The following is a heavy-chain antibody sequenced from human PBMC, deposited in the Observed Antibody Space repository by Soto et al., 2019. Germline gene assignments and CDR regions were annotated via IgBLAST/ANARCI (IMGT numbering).Heavy chain of an antibody. CDR2: IDSSGEK. D-gene: IGHD6-19*01. J-gene: IGHJ5*02. CDR3: ARRHLAVAVSPWFDP. V-gene: IGHV2-26*01. CDR1: GWSLTDSEMG. Sequence: QVTLKESGPVLVKPTETLTLRCTVSGWSLTDSEMGVSWIRQPPGQPLEWLAHIDSSGEKSYRTFLKSRLAISKDTSKSQIVLTMTNMDPADTATYYCARRHLAVAVSPWFDPWGQGIPVTVSS.